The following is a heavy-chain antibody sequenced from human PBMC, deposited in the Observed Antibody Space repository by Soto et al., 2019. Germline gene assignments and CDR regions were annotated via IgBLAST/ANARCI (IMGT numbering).Heavy chain of an antibody. V-gene: IGHV4-39*01. J-gene: IGHJ3*02. Sequence: SETLSLTCTVSGGSISSSSYYWGWIRQPPGKGLEWIGSIYYSGSTYYNPSLKSRVTISVDTSKNQFSLMLSSVTAADTALFYCATFYDSSGYYYVGAFDIWGQGTRVT. CDR1: GGSISSSSYY. D-gene: IGHD3-22*01. CDR2: IYYSGST. CDR3: ATFYDSSGYYYVGAFDI.